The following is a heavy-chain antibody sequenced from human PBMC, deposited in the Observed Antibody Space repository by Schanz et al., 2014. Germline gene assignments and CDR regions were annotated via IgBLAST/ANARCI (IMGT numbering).Heavy chain of an antibody. D-gene: IGHD1-1*01. CDR2: VSDDGNKK. CDR1: GFTFSGNA. J-gene: IGHJ5*02. Sequence: VQLLESGGGLVQPGGSLKLSCAASGFTFSGNAMHWVRQAPGKGLEWVAVVSDDGNKKYYADSVKGRFTISRDNAKNSLFLQMNSLRPEDTAVYYCARGRVLESWGQGTLVTVSS. V-gene: IGHV3-30*03. CDR3: ARGRVLES.